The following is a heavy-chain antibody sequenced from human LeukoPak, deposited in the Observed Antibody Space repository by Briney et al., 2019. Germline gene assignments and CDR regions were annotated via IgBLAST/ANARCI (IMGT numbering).Heavy chain of an antibody. D-gene: IGHD5-18*01. CDR2: IRGNGGNT. CDR1: GFTFSSYA. V-gene: IGHV3-23*01. J-gene: IGHJ5*02. Sequence: GGSLRLSCAASGFTFSSYAMSWVRQAPGKGLEWVSLIRGNGGNTYYADSVKGRFTISRDNSMNTLYLQMNSLRAEDTALYYCAKMPGYNYDLNWFDPWGQGTLVTVSS. CDR3: AKMPGYNYDLNWFDP.